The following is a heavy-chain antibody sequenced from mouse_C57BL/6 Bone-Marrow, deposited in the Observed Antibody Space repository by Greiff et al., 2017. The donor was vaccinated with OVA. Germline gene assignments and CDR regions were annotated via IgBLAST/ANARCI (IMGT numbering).Heavy chain of an antibody. Sequence: EVQVVESGGGLVQPGGSLKLSCAASGFTFSDYYMYWVRQTPEKRLEWVAYISNGGGSTYYPDTVKGRFTISRDNAKNTLYLQMSRLKSEDTAMYDCARRGTTVVARGYFDVWGTGTTVTVSS. CDR2: ISNGGGST. V-gene: IGHV5-12*01. CDR1: GFTFSDYY. D-gene: IGHD1-1*01. J-gene: IGHJ1*03. CDR3: ARRGTTVVARGYFDV.